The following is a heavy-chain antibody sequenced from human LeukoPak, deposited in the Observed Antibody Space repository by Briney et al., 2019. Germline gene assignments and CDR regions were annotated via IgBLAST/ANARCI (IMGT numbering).Heavy chain of an antibody. CDR1: GGSISSNTYY. V-gene: IGHV4-39*07. D-gene: IGHD2-15*01. CDR3: SRVLAASGPFDS. J-gene: IGHJ4*02. Sequence: PSETLSLTCTVSGGSISSNTYYWGWIRQPPGKGLEWIGSIYYSGSTYYNPSLKSRVTISVDTSQNQFSLKLSSVTAADTAVYYCSRVLAASGPFDSWGQGTLVTVSS. CDR2: IYYSGST.